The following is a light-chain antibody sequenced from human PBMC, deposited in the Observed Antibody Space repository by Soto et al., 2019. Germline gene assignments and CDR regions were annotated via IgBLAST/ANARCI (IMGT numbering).Light chain of an antibody. Sequence: EIVMTQSPATLSLSPGERATLSCRASQRSTTVAWYQQKPGQAPRLLIYGLSIRAPGVPARFSVSGSGTESTLNISSLQSEDFAVYFCQQYYDWPTFGQGTRVEVK. J-gene: IGKJ1*01. CDR2: GLS. CDR3: QQYYDWPT. CDR1: QRSTT. V-gene: IGKV3-15*01.